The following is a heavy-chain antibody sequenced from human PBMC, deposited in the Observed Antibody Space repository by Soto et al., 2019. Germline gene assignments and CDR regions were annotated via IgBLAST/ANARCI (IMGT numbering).Heavy chain of an antibody. CDR3: AKEGGFDDGFSYFDL. Sequence: QVQLVESGGGVVQPGRSLRLSCAASGFTFSRYTMHWVRQAPGKGLEWVAVTSYDGSSKYYADSVKGRFTISRDNSKNILYLQIDYLRAEGTAAYYCAKEGGFDDGFSYFDLWGRGTLVTVSS. V-gene: IGHV3-30-3*01. CDR1: GFTFSRYT. D-gene: IGHD4-17*01. CDR2: TSYDGSSK. J-gene: IGHJ2*01.